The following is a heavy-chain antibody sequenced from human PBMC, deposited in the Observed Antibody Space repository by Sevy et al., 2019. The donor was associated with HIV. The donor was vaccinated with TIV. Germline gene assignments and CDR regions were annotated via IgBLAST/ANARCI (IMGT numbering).Heavy chain of an antibody. CDR3: ARHIRGWYFGNWFDP. D-gene: IGHD6-19*01. Sequence: SETLSLTCTVSGGSISSSSYYWGWIRQPPGKGLEWIGSIYYSGSTYYNPSLKSRVTISVDTSKNQFSLQLSSVTAADTAVYYCARHIRGWYFGNWFDPWGQGTLVTVSS. CDR2: IYYSGST. J-gene: IGHJ5*02. V-gene: IGHV4-39*01. CDR1: GGSISSSSYY.